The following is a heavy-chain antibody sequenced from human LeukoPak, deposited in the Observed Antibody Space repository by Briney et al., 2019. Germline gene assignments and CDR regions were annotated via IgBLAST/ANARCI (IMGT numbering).Heavy chain of an antibody. V-gene: IGHV3-30*02. D-gene: IGHD1-26*01. CDR2: IRYDGSNK. Sequence: GGSLRLSCAASGFTFSSYGMHWVRQAPGKGLEWVAFIRYDGSNKYYADSVKGRFTISRDNSNNTQYLQMNSLRAEDTAVYYCARGATTHFDYWGQGTLVTVSS. CDR3: ARGATTHFDY. CDR1: GFTFSSYG. J-gene: IGHJ4*02.